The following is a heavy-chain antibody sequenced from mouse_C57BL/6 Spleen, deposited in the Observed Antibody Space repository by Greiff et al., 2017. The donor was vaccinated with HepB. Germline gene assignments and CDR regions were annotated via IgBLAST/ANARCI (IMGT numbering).Heavy chain of an antibody. CDR2: IWTGGGT. D-gene: IGHD1-1*01. CDR1: GFSLTSYA. Sequence: VMLVESGPGLVAPSQSLSITCTVSGFSLTSYAISWVRQPPGKGLEWLGVIWTGGGTNYNSALKSRLSISKDNSKSQVFLKMNSLQTDDTARYYCARNTHYYGSSYDYAMDYWGQGTSVTVSS. V-gene: IGHV2-9-1*01. J-gene: IGHJ4*01. CDR3: ARNTHYYGSSYDYAMDY.